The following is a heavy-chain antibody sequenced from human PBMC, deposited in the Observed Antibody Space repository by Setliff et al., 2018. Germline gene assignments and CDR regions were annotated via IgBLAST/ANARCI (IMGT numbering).Heavy chain of an antibody. CDR2: IYSGGTT. J-gene: IGHJ4*02. CDR1: GGSVDSYY. D-gene: IGHD3-22*01. V-gene: IGHV4-59*02. CDR3: ARAPRYFDSTGSYFDF. Sequence: SETLSLTCTVSGGSVDSYYWSWIRQPPGKGLELIGYIYSGGTTDSKPSLKSRVNISVDTSKNHVSLKMTAVTAADTAVYYCARAPRYFDSTGSYFDFWGQGTLVTVSS.